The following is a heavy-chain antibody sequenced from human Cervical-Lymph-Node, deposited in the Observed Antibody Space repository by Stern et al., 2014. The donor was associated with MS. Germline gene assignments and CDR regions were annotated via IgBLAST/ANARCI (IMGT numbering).Heavy chain of an antibody. CDR1: GYTFTTYG. CDR3: ARDRGLRPYGVDV. V-gene: IGHV1-18*01. Sequence: QMQLVQSGAEVKKPGASVKVSCKASGYTFTTYGISWVRQAPGQGLEWMGWISAYNGNTKVAQSFQGRVTVTTDTSTSTAYMELRSLRSDDTAVYYCARDRGLRPYGVDVWGQGTTVTVSS. J-gene: IGHJ6*02. D-gene: IGHD3-16*01. CDR2: ISAYNGNT.